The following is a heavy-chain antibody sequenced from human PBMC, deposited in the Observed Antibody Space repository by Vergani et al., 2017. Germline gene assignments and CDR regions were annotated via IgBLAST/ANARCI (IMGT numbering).Heavy chain of an antibody. Sequence: QVQLQESGPGLVKPSGTLSLTCAVSGGPISSSNWWSWVRQPPGKGLEWIGEIYHSGSTNYNPSLKSRVTISVDKSKNQFSLKRSNVTAADTAVYCCARGARTAIVRGVIIQLSRDWFDPWGQGTLVTVSS. CDR2: IYHSGST. D-gene: IGHD3-10*01. J-gene: IGHJ5*02. CDR1: GGPISSSNW. CDR3: ARGARTAIVRGVIIQLSRDWFDP. V-gene: IGHV4-4*01.